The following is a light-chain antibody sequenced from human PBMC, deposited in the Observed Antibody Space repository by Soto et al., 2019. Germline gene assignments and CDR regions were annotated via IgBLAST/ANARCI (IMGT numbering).Light chain of an antibody. V-gene: IGKV1-6*01. CDR1: QGIRDD. CDR3: LQHSSYPFT. CDR2: DAS. Sequence: AIQMTHSPSSLPASVGDRVTITCRASQGIRDDLAWYQQKPGRAPRLLIYDASTLEDGVPSRFSGSGSGTDFTLIISGLQPEDFATYFCLQHSSYPFTFGQGTRLEIK. J-gene: IGKJ5*01.